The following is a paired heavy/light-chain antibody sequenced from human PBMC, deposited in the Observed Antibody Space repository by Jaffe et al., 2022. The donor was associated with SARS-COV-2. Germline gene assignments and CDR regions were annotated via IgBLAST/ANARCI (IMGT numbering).Light chain of an antibody. Sequence: SYELTQPPSVSVSPGQTARITCSGDALPKQYAYWYQQKPGQAPVLVIYKDSERPSGIPERFSGSSSGTTVTLTISGVQAEDEADYYCQSADSSGTSLVFGGGTKLTVL. CDR3: QSADSSGTSLV. CDR2: KDS. J-gene: IGLJ3*02. V-gene: IGLV3-25*03. CDR1: ALPKQY.
Heavy chain of an antibody. CDR3: AKDDGAPVDWRGGPYYYYYYGMDV. V-gene: IGHV3-30*18. CDR2: ISYDGSNK. CDR1: GFTFSSYG. Sequence: QVQLVESGGGVVQPGRSLRLSCAASGFTFSSYGMHWVRQAPGKGLEWVAVISYDGSNKYYADSVKGRFTISRDNSKNTLYLQMNSLRAEDTAVYYCAKDDGAPVDWRGGPYYYYYYGMDVWGQGTTVTVSS. D-gene: IGHD3-3*01. J-gene: IGHJ6*02.